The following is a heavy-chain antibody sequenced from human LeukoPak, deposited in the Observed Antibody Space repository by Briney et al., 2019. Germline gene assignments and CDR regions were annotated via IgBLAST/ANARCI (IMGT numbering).Heavy chain of an antibody. V-gene: IGHV3-23*01. Sequence: PGGSLRLSCAASGFTFSSYSMNWVRQAPGKGLEWVSGITGSGGSTHYSDSVDGRFTISRDNSNNMLYLQMSSLRADDTAVYYCAKDKSYGSGSYQFDFWGQGTLVTVSS. CDR3: AKDKSYGSGSYQFDF. CDR2: ITGSGGST. J-gene: IGHJ4*02. D-gene: IGHD3-10*01. CDR1: GFTFSSYS.